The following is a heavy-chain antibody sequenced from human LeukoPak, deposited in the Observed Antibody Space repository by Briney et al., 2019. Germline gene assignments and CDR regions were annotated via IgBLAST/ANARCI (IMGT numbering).Heavy chain of an antibody. CDR3: ASTRDTLISAFDI. V-gene: IGHV5-51*01. CDR1: GPILATYW. CDR2: IYPEDSDT. J-gene: IGHJ3*02. D-gene: IGHD2-15*01. Sequence: GESLQISCQNSGPILATYWIACVRQVPGEGLEWMGIIYPEDSDTRYGPSFQGQVTISADKSIDTAYLQWNSLKTSDTAMYYCASTRDTLISAFDIWGQGTMVTVSS.